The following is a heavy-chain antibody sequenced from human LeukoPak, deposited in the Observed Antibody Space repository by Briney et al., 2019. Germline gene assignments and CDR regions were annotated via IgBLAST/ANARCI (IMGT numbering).Heavy chain of an antibody. D-gene: IGHD6-6*01. CDR3: ARGPSIAARYDAFDI. CDR2: IKEDGSEK. CDR1: GFPFSSYW. J-gene: IGHJ3*02. V-gene: IGHV3-7*02. Sequence: PGGSLRLSCAVSGFPFSSYWMSWVRQTLGKGLEWVANIKEDGSEKYYVDSVKGRFIISRDSAKNSLYLQVISLRAEDTAVYYCARGPSIAARYDAFDIWGQGTMVTVSS.